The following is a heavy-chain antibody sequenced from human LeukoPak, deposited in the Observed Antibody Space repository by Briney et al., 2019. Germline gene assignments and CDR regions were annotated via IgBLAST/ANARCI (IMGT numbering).Heavy chain of an antibody. CDR3: ARGADYGGNSFDY. CDR1: GFTFSSYG. J-gene: IGHJ4*02. V-gene: IGHV3-33*01. D-gene: IGHD4-23*01. Sequence: GGSLRLSCAASGFTFSSYGMRWVRQAPGKGLEWVAVIWFDGSNKYYADSVKGRFTISRDNSKNTLYLQMNSLRAEDTAVYYCARGADYGGNSFDYWGQGTLVTVSS. CDR2: IWFDGSNK.